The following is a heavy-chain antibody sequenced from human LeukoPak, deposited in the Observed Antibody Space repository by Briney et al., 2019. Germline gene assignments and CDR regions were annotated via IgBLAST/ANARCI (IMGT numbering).Heavy chain of an antibody. V-gene: IGHV4-59*08. D-gene: IGHD2-21*02. CDR1: GGSMTGYY. Sequence: TTSETLSLTCSVSGGSMTGYYWSWIRQPPGKGLEWIGYIFYSGNTNYSPSLNSRVTISVDTSRNQFSLKLNSVTAADTAVYFCARHWSGDGGWYFDLWGRGTLVIVSS. J-gene: IGHJ2*01. CDR2: IFYSGNT. CDR3: ARHWSGDGGWYFDL.